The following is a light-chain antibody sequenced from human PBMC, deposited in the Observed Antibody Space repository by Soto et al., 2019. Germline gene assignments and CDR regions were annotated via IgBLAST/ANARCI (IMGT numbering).Light chain of an antibody. CDR1: QSVSRY. Sequence: EIAFTQSPATLSLSPGERATLSCRASQSVSRYLAWYQQKPGQAPRLLIYDASNRATGIPARFSGSGSGTDFTLTISSLEPEDFAVYYCQQRGNWPSFGGGTKVEIK. CDR2: DAS. J-gene: IGKJ4*01. V-gene: IGKV3-11*01. CDR3: QQRGNWPS.